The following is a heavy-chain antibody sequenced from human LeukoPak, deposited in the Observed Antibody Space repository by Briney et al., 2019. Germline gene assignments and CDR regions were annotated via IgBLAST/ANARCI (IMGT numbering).Heavy chain of an antibody. D-gene: IGHD1-26*01. V-gene: IGHV4-31*03. CDR2: IYYSGST. CDR3: ARGRGSSSMGYFDY. Sequence: SETLSLTCTVSGGSISSGGYYWSWSRQHPGKGLEWIVYIYYSGSTYYNPSLQSRVTISVYTSKNQFSLKLSSVTAADTAVYYCARGRGSSSMGYFDYWGQGTLVTVS. CDR1: GGSISSGGYY. J-gene: IGHJ4*02.